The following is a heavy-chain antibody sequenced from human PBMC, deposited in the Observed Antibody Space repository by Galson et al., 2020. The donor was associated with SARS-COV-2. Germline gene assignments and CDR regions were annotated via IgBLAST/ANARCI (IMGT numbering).Heavy chain of an antibody. CDR3: ARGRDGYRSPFDY. J-gene: IGHJ4*02. CDR2: IYPGDSDT. V-gene: IGHV5-51*01. CDR1: GYSFTNSW. Sequence: GESLKISRKGSGYSFTNSWIAWVRQMPGKGLEWMGNIYPGDSDTRYSTSFQGQVTISADKSINTAYLQWSSLKASDTAMYYCARGRDGYRSPFDYWGQVSLVTVSA. D-gene: IGHD5-12*01.